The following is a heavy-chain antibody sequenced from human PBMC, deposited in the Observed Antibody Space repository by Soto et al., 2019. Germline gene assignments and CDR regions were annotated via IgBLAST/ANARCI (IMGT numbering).Heavy chain of an antibody. CDR3: AKGRTTAGAFDI. CDR2: ISGSGGST. J-gene: IGHJ3*02. D-gene: IGHD1-1*01. V-gene: IGHV3-23*01. CDR1: VFTFSGYA. Sequence: GGSLRLSCAASVFTFSGYAMSWVRQAPGKGLEWVSAISGSGGSTYYADSVKGRFTISRDNSKNTLYLQMNSLRAEDTAVYYCAKGRTTAGAFDIWGQGTMVTVSS.